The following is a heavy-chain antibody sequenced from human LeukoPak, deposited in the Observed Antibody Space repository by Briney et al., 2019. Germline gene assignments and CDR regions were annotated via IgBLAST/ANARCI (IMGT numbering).Heavy chain of an antibody. V-gene: IGHV4-59*01. D-gene: IGHD2-21*02. J-gene: IGHJ3*02. CDR1: GGSISSCY. CDR2: IYYSGST. Sequence: SETLSLTCTVSGGSISSCYWSWIRQPPGKGLEWIGYIYYSGSTNYNPSLKSRVTISVDTSKNQFSLKLSSVTAADTAVYYCARRTVVTPGWAFDIWGQGTMVTVSS. CDR3: ARRTVVTPGWAFDI.